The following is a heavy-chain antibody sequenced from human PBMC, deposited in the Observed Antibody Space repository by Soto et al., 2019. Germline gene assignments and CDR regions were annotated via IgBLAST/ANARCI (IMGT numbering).Heavy chain of an antibody. J-gene: IGHJ4*02. CDR1: GASISSYY. Sequence: QVQLQESGPGLVKPSETLSLTCTVSGASISSYYWNWIRQPPGKGLEWIGYIYYSGSTNYNPSLTDRVTVPRDTSKNQFSLKQNAVTAAEPAVYCCASGSTAKLREFAYWGQGTLVTVSS. V-gene: IGHV4-59*08. D-gene: IGHD4-17*01. CDR3: ASGSTAKLREFAY. CDR2: IYYSGST.